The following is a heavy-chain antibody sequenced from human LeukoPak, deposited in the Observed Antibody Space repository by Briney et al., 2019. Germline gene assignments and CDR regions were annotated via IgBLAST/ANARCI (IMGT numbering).Heavy chain of an antibody. Sequence: SETLSLTCTVSGGSISSSSYYWGWIRQPPGKGLEWIGSIYYSGSTYYNPSLKSRVTISVDTSKNQFSLKLSSVTAADTAVYYCARLVLDTAMDHYYYMDVWGKGTTVTISS. J-gene: IGHJ6*03. CDR3: ARLVLDTAMDHYYYMDV. CDR1: GGSISSSSYY. CDR2: IYYSGST. V-gene: IGHV4-39*01. D-gene: IGHD5-18*01.